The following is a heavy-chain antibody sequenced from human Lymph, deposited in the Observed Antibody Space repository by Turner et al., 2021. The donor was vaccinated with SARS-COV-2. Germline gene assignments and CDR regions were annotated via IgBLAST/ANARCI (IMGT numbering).Heavy chain of an antibody. CDR1: GGSMNSNY. Sequence: QVYLQESGPRRVKCLETLSPTCTVSGGSMNSNYWSWIRQPPGKRLEWIGYIYYRGSTNYNPSLKSRVTISVDTSKNQFSLKLTSVTAADTAIYYCARETVNNWVDPWGQGILVTVSS. CDR2: IYYRGST. J-gene: IGHJ5*02. CDR3: ARETVNNWVDP. V-gene: IGHV4-59*01. D-gene: IGHD2-21*02.